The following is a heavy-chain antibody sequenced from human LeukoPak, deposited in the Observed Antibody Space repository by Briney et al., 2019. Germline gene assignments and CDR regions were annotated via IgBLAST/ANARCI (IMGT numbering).Heavy chain of an antibody. CDR2: IYYSGST. V-gene: IGHV4-59*08. Sequence: PSETLSLTRTVSGGSISSYYWSWIRQPPGKGLEWIGYIYYSGSTNYNPSLKSRVTISVDTSKNQFSLKLSSVTAADTAVYYCASHESSSIAAFDPWGQGTLVTVSS. D-gene: IGHD6-6*01. CDR3: ASHESSSIAAFDP. J-gene: IGHJ5*02. CDR1: GGSISSYY.